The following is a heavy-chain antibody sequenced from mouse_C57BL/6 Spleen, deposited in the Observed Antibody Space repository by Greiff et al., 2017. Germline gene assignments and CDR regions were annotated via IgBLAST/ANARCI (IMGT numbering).Heavy chain of an antibody. CDR1: GYSFTDYN. CDR2: LNPNYGTT. V-gene: IGHV1-39*01. J-gene: IGHJ3*01. Sequence: VQLKESGPELVKPGASVKISCTASGYSFTDYNMNWVKQSNGKSLEWIGVLNPNYGTTSYNQKFKGKATLTVDQASSTAYMQLNSLTSEDSAVDYCARSHDDEYGAWCAYWGQGTLVTVSA. D-gene: IGHD5-1*01. CDR3: ARSHDDEYGAWCAY.